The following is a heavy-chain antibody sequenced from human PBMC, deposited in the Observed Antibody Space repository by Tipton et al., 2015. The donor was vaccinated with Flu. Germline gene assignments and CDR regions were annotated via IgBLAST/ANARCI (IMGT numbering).Heavy chain of an antibody. V-gene: IGHV4-59*04. Sequence: TLSLTCSVSGGSINNYYLSWIRQPPGKGLEWIGSVYYSGNSYYNPSLKGRVAMSVDTSKNQLSLKLSSVTAADTAVYYCARLSYYDVDLKNFYFDYWGQGALVTVSS. D-gene: IGHD3-10*02. CDR3: ARLSYYDVDLKNFYFDY. J-gene: IGHJ4*02. CDR1: GGSINNYY. CDR2: VYYSGNS.